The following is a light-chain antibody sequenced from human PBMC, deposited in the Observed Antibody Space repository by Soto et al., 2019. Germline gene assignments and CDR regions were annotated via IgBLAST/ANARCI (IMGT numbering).Light chain of an antibody. CDR1: QTISTY. CDR2: DAS. CDR3: QQSFSRPMYT. Sequence: DIQMTQSPSSLSASVGDRVMITCRASQTISTYLNWYQQKPGTAPKLLIYDASTLQSGVPSRFGGSGSGTDFTLTISNLQPEDFATFYCQQSFSRPMYTFGQWPKVDI. J-gene: IGKJ2*01. V-gene: IGKV1-39*01.